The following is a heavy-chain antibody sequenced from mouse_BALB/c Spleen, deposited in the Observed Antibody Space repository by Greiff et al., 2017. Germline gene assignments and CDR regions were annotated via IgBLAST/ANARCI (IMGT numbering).Heavy chain of an antibody. Sequence: EVQRVESGGGLVQPGGSLRLSCATSGFTFTDYYMSWVRQPPGKALEWLGFIRNKANGYTTEYSASVKGRFTISRDNSQSILYLQMNTLRAEDSATYYCARGSLQLTGDYRGQGTTLTVSS. J-gene: IGHJ2*01. CDR3: ARGSLQLTGDY. CDR2: IRNKANGYTT. CDR1: GFTFTDYY. V-gene: IGHV7-3*02. D-gene: IGHD4-1*01.